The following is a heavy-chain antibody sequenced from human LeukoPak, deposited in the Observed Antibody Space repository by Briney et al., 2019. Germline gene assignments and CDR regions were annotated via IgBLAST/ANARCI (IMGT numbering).Heavy chain of an antibody. J-gene: IGHJ5*02. V-gene: IGHV3-30*03. CDR1: GFTFRHYG. Sequence: GGSLRLSCAASGFTFRHYGMHWVRQAPGKGLEWVAVISYDGSHKYYGDSVKGRFTISRDNSKNTLNLQMNSLSPEDTAVYYCARDRDDYGDYQNWFDPWGQGTLVTVSS. CDR2: ISYDGSHK. CDR3: ARDRDDYGDYQNWFDP. D-gene: IGHD4-17*01.